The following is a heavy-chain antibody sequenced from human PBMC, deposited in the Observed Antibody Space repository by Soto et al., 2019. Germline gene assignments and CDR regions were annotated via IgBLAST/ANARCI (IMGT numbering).Heavy chain of an antibody. Sequence: GGSLRLSCAASGFTFSNAWMSWVRQAPGKGLEWVGRIKSKTDGGTTDYAAPVKGRFTISRDDSKNTLYLQMNSLKTEDTAVYYCTTRIAAAGTGGYYYYGMDVWGQGTTVTVS. CDR2: IKSKTDGGTT. CDR1: GFTFSNAW. V-gene: IGHV3-15*01. J-gene: IGHJ6*02. CDR3: TTRIAAAGTGGYYYYGMDV. D-gene: IGHD6-13*01.